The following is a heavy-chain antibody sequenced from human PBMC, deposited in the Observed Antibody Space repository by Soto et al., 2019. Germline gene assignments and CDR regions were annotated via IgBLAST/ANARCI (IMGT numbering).Heavy chain of an antibody. CDR1: GYTFTSYG. J-gene: IGHJ4*02. Sequence: ASVKVSCKASGYTFTSYGISWVRQAPGQGLEWMGWISAYNGNTNYAQKLQGRVTMTTDTSTSTAYMELRSLRSDDTAVYYCARAPDCSSTSCYDDPPYYWGQGTLVTVSS. D-gene: IGHD2-2*01. CDR2: ISAYNGNT. CDR3: ARAPDCSSTSCYDDPPYY. V-gene: IGHV1-18*01.